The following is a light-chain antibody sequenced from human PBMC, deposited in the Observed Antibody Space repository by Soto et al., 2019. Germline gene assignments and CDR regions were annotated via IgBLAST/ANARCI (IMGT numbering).Light chain of an antibody. Sequence: EIVLTQSPATQSLSPGERATLSCRDSQSVSSYLAWYQQKPGQAPRLLIYDASNRATGIPARFSGSGSGTDFTLTISSLEPEDFAVYYCQQRSNWPPRITFGQGTRLEIK. CDR2: DAS. V-gene: IGKV3-11*01. J-gene: IGKJ5*01. CDR3: QQRSNWPPRIT. CDR1: QSVSSY.